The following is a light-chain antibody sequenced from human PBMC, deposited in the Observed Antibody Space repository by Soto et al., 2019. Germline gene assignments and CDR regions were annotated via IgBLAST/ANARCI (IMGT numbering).Light chain of an antibody. V-gene: IGKV3-11*01. CDR3: QQRSNWIT. Sequence: EIVLTQSPATLSLSPGERATLSCRASQSVFTSLAWFQQKPGQAPKLLISDTSNRATGVPARFGGSGSGTDFTLTISSLEPEDFAVYYCQQRSNWITFGGGTKVDIK. J-gene: IGKJ4*01. CDR2: DTS. CDR1: QSVFTS.